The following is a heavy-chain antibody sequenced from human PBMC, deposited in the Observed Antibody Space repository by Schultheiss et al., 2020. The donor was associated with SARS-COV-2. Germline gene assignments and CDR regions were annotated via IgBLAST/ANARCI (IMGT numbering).Heavy chain of an antibody. Sequence: SETLSLTCTVSGGSISSYYWSWIRQPAGKGLEWIGRIYTSGSTNYNPSLKSRVTMSVDTSKNQFSLKLSSVTAADTAVYYCARLLVDYGDYLKWFDPWGQGTLVTVSS. CDR2: IYTSGST. CDR3: ARLLVDYGDYLKWFDP. D-gene: IGHD4-17*01. CDR1: GGSISSYY. J-gene: IGHJ5*02. V-gene: IGHV4-4*07.